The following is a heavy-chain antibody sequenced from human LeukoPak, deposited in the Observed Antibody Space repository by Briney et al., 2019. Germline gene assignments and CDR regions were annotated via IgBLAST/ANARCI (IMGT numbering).Heavy chain of an antibody. CDR1: GGSFSGYY. V-gene: IGHV4-34*01. CDR2: INHSGST. Sequence: SETLSLTCAVYGGSFSGYYWNWIRQPPGKGLEWIGEINHSGSTIYNPSLKSRVTISVDTSNSHFSLKLRSVTAADTAVYYCARLDISTTWYAFDYWGQGTLVTVSS. J-gene: IGHJ4*02. D-gene: IGHD5-12*01. CDR3: ARLDISTTWYAFDY.